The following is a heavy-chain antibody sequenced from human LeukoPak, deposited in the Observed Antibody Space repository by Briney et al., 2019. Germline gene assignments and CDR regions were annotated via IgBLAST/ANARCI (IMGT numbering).Heavy chain of an antibody. Sequence: GGSLRLSCAASGFTFSSYEMNWVRQAPGKGLEWVSYISSSGSTIYYADSVKGRFTISRDNAKNSLYLQMNSLRAEDTALYYCAKDIVATIGYWFDPWGQGTLVTVSS. CDR3: AKDIVATIGYWFDP. V-gene: IGHV3-48*03. D-gene: IGHD5-12*01. J-gene: IGHJ5*02. CDR1: GFTFSSYE. CDR2: ISSSGSTI.